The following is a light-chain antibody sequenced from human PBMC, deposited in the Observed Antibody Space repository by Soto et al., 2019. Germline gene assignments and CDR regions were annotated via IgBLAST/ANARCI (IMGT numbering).Light chain of an antibody. CDR3: QQRRNWVS. CDR2: DTS. CDR1: QSVDTY. V-gene: IGKV3-11*01. Sequence: LTQSPAILSLSPGERATLSCTASQSVDTYIAWYQQRPGQPPRLLIHDTSHRASGVPARFGGSGSGTDFTLTITSLEPEDFAVYFCQQRRNWVSFGPGTRL. J-gene: IGKJ3*01.